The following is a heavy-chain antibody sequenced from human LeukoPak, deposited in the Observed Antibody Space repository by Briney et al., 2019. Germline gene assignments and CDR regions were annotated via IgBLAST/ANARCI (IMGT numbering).Heavy chain of an antibody. CDR3: AREREREGVVLPSNWFDP. Sequence: SETLSLTCTVSGGSISSYYWSWIRQPPGKGLEWIGYIYYSGSTNYNPSLKSRVTISVDTSKNQFSLKLSSVTAADTAVYYCAREREREGVVLPSNWFDPWGQGTLVTVSS. J-gene: IGHJ5*02. CDR2: IYYSGST. V-gene: IGHV4-59*01. D-gene: IGHD3-3*01. CDR1: GGSISSYY.